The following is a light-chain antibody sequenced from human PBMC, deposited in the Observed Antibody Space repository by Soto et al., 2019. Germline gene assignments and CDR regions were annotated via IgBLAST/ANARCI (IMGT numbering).Light chain of an antibody. V-gene: IGKV1-5*01. CDR1: ESISNW. CDR2: DAS. J-gene: IGKJ2*01. CDR3: QQYYSWWYT. Sequence: DIPMTQSPSTLSASVGDRVTITCRASESISNWLAWYQQKPGRAPKLLIYDASNFKSGVPSRFSGSGSGTEFTLTISSLQPDDSATYYCQQYYSWWYTFGQGTKLEI.